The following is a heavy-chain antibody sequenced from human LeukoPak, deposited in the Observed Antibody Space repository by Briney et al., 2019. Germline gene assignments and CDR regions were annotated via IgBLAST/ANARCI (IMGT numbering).Heavy chain of an antibody. CDR2: INHSGST. CDR1: GGSFSGYY. Sequence: PSETLSLTCAVYGGSFSGYYWSWIRQPPGKGLEWIGEINHSGSTNYNPSLKCRVTISVDTSKNQFSLKLSSVTAADTAVYYCATYDNTAFRFDYWGQGTLVTVSS. V-gene: IGHV4-34*01. CDR3: ATYDNTAFRFDY. D-gene: IGHD3-22*01. J-gene: IGHJ4*02.